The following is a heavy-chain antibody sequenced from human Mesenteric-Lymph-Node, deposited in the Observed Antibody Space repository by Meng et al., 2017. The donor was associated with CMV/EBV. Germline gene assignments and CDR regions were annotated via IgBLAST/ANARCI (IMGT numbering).Heavy chain of an antibody. CDR2: ISYDGSNK. J-gene: IGHJ4*02. V-gene: IGHV3-30-3*01. CDR3: ERVGIRGCNSTSCYEDY. CDR1: GFTLSSYA. D-gene: IGHD2-2*01. Sequence: GGSLRLSCAASGFTLSSYAMHWVRQAPGKGLEWVAVISYDGSNKYYADSVKGRFTISRDNSKNTLYLQMNRMRAEDTDVYYCERVGIRGCNSTSCYEDYWGQGTMVTVSS.